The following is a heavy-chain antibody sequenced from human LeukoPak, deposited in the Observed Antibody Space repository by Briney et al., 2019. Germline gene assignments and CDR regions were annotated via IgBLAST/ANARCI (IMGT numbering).Heavy chain of an antibody. CDR1: GFTFSSYS. CDR3: ARVGRYYDSSGYSDNAFDI. D-gene: IGHD3-22*01. V-gene: IGHV3-48*01. J-gene: IGHJ3*02. Sequence: GGSLRLSCAASGFTFSSYSMNWVRQAPGKGLEWVSYISRSSSTIYYADSVKGRFTISRDNAKNSLYLQMNSLRAEDTAVYYCARVGRYYDSSGYSDNAFDIWGQGTMVTVSS. CDR2: ISRSSSTI.